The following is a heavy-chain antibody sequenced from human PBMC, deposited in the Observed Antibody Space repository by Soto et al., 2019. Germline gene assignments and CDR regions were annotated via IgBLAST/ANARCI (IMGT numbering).Heavy chain of an antibody. CDR3: SRSLNS. V-gene: IGHV3-7*01. J-gene: IGHJ4*02. CDR2: INQDGSEK. CDR1: GFTFSTYW. Sequence: GGSLRLSCAASGFTFSTYWMDWVRQTPGKGLEWVANINQDGSEKNYVDSVKGRFTIYRDNAKNSLYLRMSSLTAEDSALYYCSRSLNSWGQGTLVTVSS.